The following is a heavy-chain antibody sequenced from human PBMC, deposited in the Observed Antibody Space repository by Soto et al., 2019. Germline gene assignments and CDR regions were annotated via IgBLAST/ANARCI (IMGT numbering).Heavy chain of an antibody. CDR3: TRDLNGGNPFDY. J-gene: IGHJ4*02. Sequence: QVQFVQSGAEVKKPGASVRISCKPSGYTLTNYAIHWVRQAAGQRLEWLAWIDPGSGKATYSQKVQGRIILTSDNSASTCYMDLSSLTSEDTAVYFCTRDLNGGNPFDYWGQGALVTVSS. CDR2: IDPGSGKA. D-gene: IGHD2-8*01. CDR1: GYTLTNYA. V-gene: IGHV1-3*01.